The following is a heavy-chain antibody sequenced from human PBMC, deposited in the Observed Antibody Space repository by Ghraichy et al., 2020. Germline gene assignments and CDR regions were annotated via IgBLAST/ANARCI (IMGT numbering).Heavy chain of an antibody. J-gene: IGHJ6*02. V-gene: IGHV1-18*01. D-gene: IGHD5-18*01. CDR1: GYTFTSYG. CDR3: ARLGSGYSYGLSYYYYGMDV. Sequence: ASVKVSCKASGYTFTSYGISWVRQAPGQGLEWMGWISAYNGNTNYAQKLQGRVTMTTDTSTSTAYMELRSLRSDDTAVYYCARLGSGYSYGLSYYYYGMDVWGQGTTVTVSS. CDR2: ISAYNGNT.